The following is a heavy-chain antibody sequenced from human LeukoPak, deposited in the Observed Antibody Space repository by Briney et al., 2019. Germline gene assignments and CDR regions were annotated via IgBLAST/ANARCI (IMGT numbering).Heavy chain of an antibody. Sequence: GGSLRLSCAASGFRFSNYWMHWVRDVPEKGLEWVSRIKSDGTGATYADSVNGRFTISRDNAENTLYLQMNSLRAEDTAVYYCARDRDGPNYYMDVWGKGTTVTVSS. CDR1: GFRFSNYW. J-gene: IGHJ6*03. V-gene: IGHV3-74*01. D-gene: IGHD5-24*01. CDR2: IKSDGTGA. CDR3: ARDRDGPNYYMDV.